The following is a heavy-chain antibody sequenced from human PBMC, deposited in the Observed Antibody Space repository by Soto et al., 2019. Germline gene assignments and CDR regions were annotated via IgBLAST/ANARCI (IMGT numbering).Heavy chain of an antibody. J-gene: IGHJ6*01. Sequence: QVQLVQSGAEVMKPGASVKVSCKASGDTSTSHYIHWVRQAPGQGPEWMGRIHPSGCGTTYAHDFQGRLVMTRDTSTSTVYMDLSSLTSEDTAVYYCSSRVKGDFDVWGQGTTVIVS. CDR1: GDTSTSHY. CDR3: SSRVKGDFDV. V-gene: IGHV1-46*03. D-gene: IGHD3-3*01. CDR2: IHPSGCGT.